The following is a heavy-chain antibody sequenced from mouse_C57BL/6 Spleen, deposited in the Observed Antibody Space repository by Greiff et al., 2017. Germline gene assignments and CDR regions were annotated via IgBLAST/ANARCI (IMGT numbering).Heavy chain of an antibody. CDR1: GYTFTDYY. J-gene: IGHJ4*01. CDR3: ARRETAQASDAMDY. CDR2: INPNNGGT. Sequence: VQLQQSGPELVQPGASVKISCKASGYTFTDYYMHWVKQSHGKSLDWLGDINPNNGGTSDNQKFKGKATLTVDQSSSTAYMELRSLTSEDSAVYYCARRETAQASDAMDYWGQGTSVTVSS. V-gene: IGHV1-26*01. D-gene: IGHD3-2*02.